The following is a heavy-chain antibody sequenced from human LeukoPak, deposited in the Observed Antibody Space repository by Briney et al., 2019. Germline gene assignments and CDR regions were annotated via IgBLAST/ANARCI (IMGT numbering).Heavy chain of an antibody. CDR1: GGSISSYY. J-gene: IGHJ5*02. Sequence: PSETLSLTCTVSGGSISSYYWSWIRQPPGKGLEWIGYIYYSGSTNYDPSLKSRVTISVDTSKNQFSVKLSSVTAADTAVYYCARVRPWFDPWGQGTLVTVSS. CDR2: IYYSGST. D-gene: IGHD6-6*01. CDR3: ARVRPWFDP. V-gene: IGHV4-59*01.